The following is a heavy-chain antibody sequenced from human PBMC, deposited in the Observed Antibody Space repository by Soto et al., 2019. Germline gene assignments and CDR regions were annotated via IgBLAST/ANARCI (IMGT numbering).Heavy chain of an antibody. CDR3: ARVFVGYGSNSDY. CDR1: GGTFSSYA. J-gene: IGHJ4*02. D-gene: IGHD2-2*01. CDR2: IIPIFGTA. Sequence: QVQLVQSGAEVKKPGSSVKVSCKASGGTFSSYAISWVRQAPGQGLEWMGVIIPIFGTANYAQKFQGRVTITADEATRTAYMELSSLRSEDTSVYYCARVFVGYGSNSDYWGQGTLVTVSS. V-gene: IGHV1-69*12.